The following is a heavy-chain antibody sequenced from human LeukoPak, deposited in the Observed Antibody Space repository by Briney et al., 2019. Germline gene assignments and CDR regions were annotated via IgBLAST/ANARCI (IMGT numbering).Heavy chain of an antibody. CDR1: GYTFTSYG. V-gene: IGHV1-18*01. D-gene: IGHD3-3*01. CDR3: ARVDDFWSGYYKYYFDY. J-gene: IGHJ4*02. CDR2: ISAYNGNT. Sequence: ASVKVSCKASGYTFTSYGISWVRQAPGQGLEWMGWISAYNGNTNYAQKLQGRVTMTTDTSTSTAYMELRSLRSDDTAVYYCARVDDFWSGYYKYYFDYWGQGTLVTVSS.